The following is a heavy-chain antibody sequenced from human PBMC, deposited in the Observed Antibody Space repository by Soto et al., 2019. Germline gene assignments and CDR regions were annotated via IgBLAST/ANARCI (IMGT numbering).Heavy chain of an antibody. CDR2: IYYSGST. CDR3: ARVGGINWFDP. J-gene: IGHJ5*02. V-gene: IGHV4-31*03. CDR1: GGSISSGGYY. Sequence: QVQLQESGPRLVKPSQTLSLTCTVSGGSISSGGYYWSWIRQHPGKGLEWIGYIYYSGSTYYNPSLKSRVTISEDTSKYQFSLKLSSVTAADTAVYYCARVGGINWFDPWGQGTLVTVSS. D-gene: IGHD3-16*01.